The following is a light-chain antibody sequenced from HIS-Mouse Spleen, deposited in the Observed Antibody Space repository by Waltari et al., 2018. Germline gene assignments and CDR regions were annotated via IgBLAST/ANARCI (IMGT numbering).Light chain of an antibody. CDR2: EGS. CDR3: CSYAGSSTWV. J-gene: IGLJ3*02. Sequence: QSALTQPASVSGSPGQSIPIPCTGTSRDVGGYNLFSWYQQHPGKAPKLMIYEGSKRPSWVSNRFSGSKSGNTASLTISGLQAEDEADYYCCSYAGSSTWVFGGGTKLTVL. CDR1: SRDVGGYNL. V-gene: IGLV2-23*01.